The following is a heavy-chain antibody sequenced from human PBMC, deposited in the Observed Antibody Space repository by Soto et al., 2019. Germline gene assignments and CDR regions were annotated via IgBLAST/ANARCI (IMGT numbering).Heavy chain of an antibody. CDR1: GFTFSSYA. CDR2: ISYDGSNK. Sequence: QVQLVESGGGVVQPGRSLRLSCAASGFTFSSYAMHWVRQAPGKGLEWVAVISYDGSNKYYADSVKGRFTISRDNSKNTLDLQMNSLRGEDTAVYYCARERTVLVPAASSAFDIWGQGTMVTVSS. V-gene: IGHV3-30-3*01. CDR3: ARERTVLVPAASSAFDI. J-gene: IGHJ3*02. D-gene: IGHD2-2*01.